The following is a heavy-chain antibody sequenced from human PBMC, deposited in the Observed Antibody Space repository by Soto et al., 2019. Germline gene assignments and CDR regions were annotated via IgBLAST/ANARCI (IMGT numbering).Heavy chain of an antibody. D-gene: IGHD6-13*01. J-gene: IGHJ4*02. CDR2: IYNSGFT. CDR3: ARGGNQSSNWREFDY. CDR1: GFIVSDNY. Sequence: EVQLVESGGGLIQPGGSLRLSCAASGFIVSDNYMSWVRPVPGKGLEWVSVIYNSGFTYYTDSVKGRFTISRDNSKNTLYIQINSVRAEDTAVYYCARGGNQSSNWREFDYWGQGTLLIVSS. V-gene: IGHV3-53*01.